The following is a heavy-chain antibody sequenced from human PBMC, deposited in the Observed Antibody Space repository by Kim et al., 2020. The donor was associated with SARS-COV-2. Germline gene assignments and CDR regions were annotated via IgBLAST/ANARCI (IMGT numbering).Heavy chain of an antibody. CDR2: IDPSDSYT. V-gene: IGHV5-10-1*01. Sequence: GESLQISCKGSGYSFTSYWISWVRQMPGKGLEWMGRIDPSDSYTNYSPSFQGHVTISADKSISTAYLQWSSLKASDTAMYYCARSYSIFGVVSNGMDVWGQGTTVTVSS. J-gene: IGHJ6*02. D-gene: IGHD3-3*01. CDR3: ARSYSIFGVVSNGMDV. CDR1: GYSFTSYW.